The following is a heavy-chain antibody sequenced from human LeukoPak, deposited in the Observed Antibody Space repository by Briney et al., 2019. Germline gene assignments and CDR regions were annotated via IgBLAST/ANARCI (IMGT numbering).Heavy chain of an antibody. V-gene: IGHV4-39*01. Sequence: SETLSLTCTVSGGSISYSSYYWGWIRQPPGKGLEWIGSIYYSGSTYYNPSLKSRVTISVDMSKSQFSLKLSSVTAADTAVYYCARFFKGGDNGDYSDYWGQGTLVTVSS. D-gene: IGHD4-17*01. CDR2: IYYSGST. CDR1: GGSISYSSYY. J-gene: IGHJ4*02. CDR3: ARFFKGGDNGDYSDY.